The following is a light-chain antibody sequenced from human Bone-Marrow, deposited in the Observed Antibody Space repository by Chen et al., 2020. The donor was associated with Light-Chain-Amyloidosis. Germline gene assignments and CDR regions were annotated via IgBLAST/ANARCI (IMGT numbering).Light chain of an antibody. V-gene: IGLV3-21*02. CDR2: DVS. CDR3: QVWDRGSDRPV. J-gene: IGLJ3*02. CDR1: NIGSTS. Sequence: SYVLTQPSSVSVAPGQTATIACGGNNIGSTSVHWYQQTPGQAPLLVVYDVSDRPSGIPERLSGSNSGNTATLPISRVEAGDEADYYCQVWDRGSDRPVFGGGTKLTVL.